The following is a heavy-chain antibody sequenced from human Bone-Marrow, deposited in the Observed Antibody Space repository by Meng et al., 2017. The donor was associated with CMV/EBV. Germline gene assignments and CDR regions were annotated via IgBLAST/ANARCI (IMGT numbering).Heavy chain of an antibody. V-gene: IGHV4-61*01. D-gene: IGHD2-2*01. CDR2: IYYSGST. J-gene: IGHJ6*02. CDR1: GGSVSSGSYC. Sequence: SETLSLTCTVSGGSVSSGSYCWSWIRQPPGKGLEWIGYIYYSGSTNYNPSLKSRVTISVDTSKNQFSLKLSSVTAADTAVYYCARENVVPAARLPYYYGMDVWGQGTTVTVSS. CDR3: ARENVVPAARLPYYYGMDV.